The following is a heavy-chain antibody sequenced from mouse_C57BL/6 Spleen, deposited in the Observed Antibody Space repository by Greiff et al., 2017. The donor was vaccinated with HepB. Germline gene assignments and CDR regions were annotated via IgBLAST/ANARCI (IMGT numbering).Heavy chain of an antibody. CDR2: IYPRDGST. Sequence: VQLQQSGPELVKPGASVKLSCKASGYTFTSYDINWVKQRPGQGLEWIGWIYPRDGSTKYNEKFKGKATLTVDTSSSTAYMELHSLTSEDSAVYFCAISGTTVHYYAMDYWGQGTSVTVSS. J-gene: IGHJ4*01. CDR3: AISGTTVHYYAMDY. CDR1: GYTFTSYD. D-gene: IGHD1-1*01. V-gene: IGHV1-85*01.